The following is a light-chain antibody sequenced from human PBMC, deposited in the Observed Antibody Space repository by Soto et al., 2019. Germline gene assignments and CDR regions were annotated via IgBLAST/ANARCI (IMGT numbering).Light chain of an antibody. CDR3: CSYAGSGTFV. V-gene: IGLV2-23*01. CDR2: EDT. CDR1: SSDVGSYDL. Sequence: QSALTQPASVSGSPGQSITISCTGTSSDVGSYDLVSWYQQHPGKAPKLMIYEDTKRPSGISTRFSGSKYGNAASLTISGLQAEDEADYYCCSYAGSGTFVFGTGTKVTVL. J-gene: IGLJ1*01.